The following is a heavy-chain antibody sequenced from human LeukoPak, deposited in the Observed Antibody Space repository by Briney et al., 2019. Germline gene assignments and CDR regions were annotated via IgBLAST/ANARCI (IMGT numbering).Heavy chain of an antibody. V-gene: IGHV1-69-2*01. CDR3: ATIPAEYQLLYYFDY. D-gene: IGHD2-2*01. Sequence: ASVKVSCKVSGYTFTDYYMHWVQQAPGKGLEWMGLVDPEDGETIYAEKFQGRVTITADTSTDTAYMELSSLRSVDTAVYYCATIPAEYQLLYYFDYWGQGTLVTVSS. J-gene: IGHJ4*02. CDR2: VDPEDGET. CDR1: GYTFTDYY.